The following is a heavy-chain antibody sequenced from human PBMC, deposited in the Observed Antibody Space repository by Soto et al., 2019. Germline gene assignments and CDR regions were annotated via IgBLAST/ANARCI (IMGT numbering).Heavy chain of an antibody. J-gene: IGHJ5*02. V-gene: IGHV5-10-1*01. CDR2: IDPSASYT. CDR3: ARLRPRVAAGFDP. D-gene: IGHD2-21*01. Sequence: GASLKISCKGSGYSFTSYWISWVRQMPGKGLEWMGRIDPSASYTNYSPSFQGHVTISADKSISTAYLQWSSLNASDTAMYYCARLRPRVAAGFDPWGQGTLVTVS. CDR1: GYSFTSYW.